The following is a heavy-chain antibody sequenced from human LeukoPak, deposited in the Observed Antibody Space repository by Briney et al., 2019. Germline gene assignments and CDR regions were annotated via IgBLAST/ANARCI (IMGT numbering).Heavy chain of an antibody. CDR1: GGSISSYY. CDR2: IYYSEST. CDR3: ARSYSSSDHYYYYGMDV. Sequence: SETLSLTCTVSGGSISSYYWSWIRRPPGKGLEWIGYIYYSESTNYSPSLKSRVTISVDTSKNQFSLKVSSVTAADTAMYYCARSYSSSDHYYYYGMDVWGQGTTVTVSS. J-gene: IGHJ6*02. V-gene: IGHV4-59*08. D-gene: IGHD6-13*01.